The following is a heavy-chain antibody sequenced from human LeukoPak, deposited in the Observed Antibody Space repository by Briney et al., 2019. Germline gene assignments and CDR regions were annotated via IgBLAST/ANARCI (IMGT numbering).Heavy chain of an antibody. Sequence: GSLRLSCAASGFTFSSYGMHWVRQAPGKGLEWVAFIRYDGSNKYYADSVKGRFTISRDNSKNTLYLQMNSLRAEDTAVYYCAKDPGSYRYSGSYNDYWGQGTLVTVSS. J-gene: IGHJ4*02. V-gene: IGHV3-30*02. CDR3: AKDPGSYRYSGSYNDY. CDR1: GFTFSSYG. D-gene: IGHD1-26*01. CDR2: IRYDGSNK.